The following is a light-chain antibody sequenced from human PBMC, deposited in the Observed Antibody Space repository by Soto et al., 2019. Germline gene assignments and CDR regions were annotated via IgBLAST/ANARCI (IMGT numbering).Light chain of an antibody. V-gene: IGLV2-8*01. CDR2: QVT. CDR3: SSYVVSYNWV. J-gene: IGLJ3*02. Sequence: QSALTQPPSASGSPGQSVTISCTGTSSDVGAYDYVSWFQQHPGKAPKLIIYQVTKRPSGVPDRFSGSKSGNTASLTVSGLQAEDEADYYCSSYVVSYNWVCGGGTKLTVL. CDR1: SSDVGAYDY.